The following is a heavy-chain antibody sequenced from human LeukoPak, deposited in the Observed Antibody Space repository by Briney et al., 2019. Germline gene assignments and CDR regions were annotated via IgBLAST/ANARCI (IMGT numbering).Heavy chain of an antibody. CDR1: GVSISSYS. CDR2: IYTSGST. CDR3: AREGGSGSYYLNYYMDV. Sequence: PSETLSLTCTVSGVSISSYSWSWIRQPAGKGLEWIGRIYTSGSTNYNPSLKSRVTMSVDTSKNQFSLKLSSVTAADTAVYYCAREGGSGSYYLNYYMDVWGKGTTVTVSS. D-gene: IGHD3-10*01. J-gene: IGHJ6*03. V-gene: IGHV4-4*07.